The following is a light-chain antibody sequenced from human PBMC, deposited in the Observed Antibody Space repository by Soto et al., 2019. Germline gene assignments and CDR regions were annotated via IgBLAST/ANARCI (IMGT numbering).Light chain of an antibody. Sequence: DIQLTQSPPSLSSSVGDRVTITCRASESISSSLNWYQLKPGRAPELLISAASSLQTGAPSRFSGSESGTDFTLITSSLQPEDFATYYCQQTFSIPWTFGQGTKV. J-gene: IGKJ1*01. CDR1: ESISSS. CDR2: AAS. V-gene: IGKV1-39*01. CDR3: QQTFSIPWT.